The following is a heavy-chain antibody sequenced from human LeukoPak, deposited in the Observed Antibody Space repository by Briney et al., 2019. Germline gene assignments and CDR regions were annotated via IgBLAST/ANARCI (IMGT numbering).Heavy chain of an antibody. Sequence: PGGSLRLSCAASGFTFSSYAMSWVRQAPGKGLEWVSTISGSGGSTYYADSVKGRFTISRDNSKNTLYLQMNSLRAEDTAVYYCAKGLVVVGVAATFDYWGQGTLVTVSS. CDR2: ISGSGGST. CDR3: AKGLVVVGVAATFDY. CDR1: GFTFSSYA. J-gene: IGHJ4*02. D-gene: IGHD2-15*01. V-gene: IGHV3-23*01.